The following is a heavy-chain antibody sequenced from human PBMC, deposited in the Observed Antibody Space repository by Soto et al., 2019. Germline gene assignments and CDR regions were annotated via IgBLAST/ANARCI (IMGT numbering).Heavy chain of an antibody. J-gene: IGHJ4*02. CDR2: IKSKTDGGTT. CDR1: GFTFSNAW. V-gene: IGHV3-15*01. CDR3: TTHSSGYYRVVY. D-gene: IGHD3-22*01. Sequence: PGGSLRLSCAASGFTFSNAWMSWVRQAPGKGLEWVGRIKSKTDGGTTDYAAPVKGRFTISRDDSKNTLYLQMNSLKTEDTAVYYCTTHSSGYYRVVYWGQGTLVTVSS.